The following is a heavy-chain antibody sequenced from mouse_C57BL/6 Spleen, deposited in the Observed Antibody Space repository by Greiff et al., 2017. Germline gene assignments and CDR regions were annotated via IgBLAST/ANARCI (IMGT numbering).Heavy chain of an antibody. Sequence: QVQLQQPGAELVRPGSSVKLSCKASGYTFTSYWMDWVKQRPGQGLEWIGNIYPSDSETHYNQKFKDKATLTVDTSSSTAYMQLSSLTSEDSAVYYCARGDYYGNWGQGTTLTVSS. V-gene: IGHV1-61*01. J-gene: IGHJ2*01. CDR3: ARGDYYGN. CDR2: IYPSDSET. CDR1: GYTFTSYW. D-gene: IGHD1-1*01.